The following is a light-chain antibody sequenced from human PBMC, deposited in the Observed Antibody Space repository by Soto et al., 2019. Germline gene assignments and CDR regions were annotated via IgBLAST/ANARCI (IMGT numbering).Light chain of an antibody. CDR1: QTIHSF. CDR2: DAS. J-gene: IGKJ1*01. V-gene: IGKV1-5*01. Sequence: DIQMTQSPSTLSASVGDRVTITCLASQTIHSFLAWYQQKAGKAPKLLIYDASNLESGVPSRFSGSGSGTEFTLTVSSLQPDDFATFYCQQFHSFPWTFGQGTKVEI. CDR3: QQFHSFPWT.